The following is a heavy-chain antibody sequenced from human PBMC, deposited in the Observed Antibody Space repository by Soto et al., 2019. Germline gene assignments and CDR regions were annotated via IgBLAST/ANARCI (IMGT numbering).Heavy chain of an antibody. CDR1: GFTFSSYA. CDR2: ISYDTINK. D-gene: IGHD5-12*01. CDR3: ARDRSWEMATITPDY. Sequence: QVQLVESGGGVVQPGRSLRLSCAASGFTFSSYAMHWVRQAPGKGLEWVAVISYDTINKYYADSVKGRFTISRDNSMHTLYLQMNSLRAEDTAVYYCARDRSWEMATITPDYWGQGTLVTVSS. J-gene: IGHJ4*02. V-gene: IGHV3-30-3*01.